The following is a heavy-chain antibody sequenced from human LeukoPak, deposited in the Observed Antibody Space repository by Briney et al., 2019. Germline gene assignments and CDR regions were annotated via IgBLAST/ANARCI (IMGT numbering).Heavy chain of an antibody. V-gene: IGHV4-59*01. CDR1: GGSISNSY. D-gene: IGHD1-7*01. CDR3: ARMGFNWNYVIDY. J-gene: IGHJ4*02. Sequence: PSETLSLTCTVSGGSISNSYWSWIRQPPGKGLEWVGYIYYTGSPNYNPSLKSRVTMAVDTSKNQFSLKLSSVTAADTAVYYCARMGFNWNYVIDYWGQGTLVTVSS. CDR2: IYYTGSP.